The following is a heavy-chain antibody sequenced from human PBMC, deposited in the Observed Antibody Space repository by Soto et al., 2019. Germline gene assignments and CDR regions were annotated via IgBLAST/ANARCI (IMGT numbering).Heavy chain of an antibody. CDR1: GDSVSTNSAT. Sequence: SQTLSLTCAISGDSVSTNSATWDWIRQSPSRGLEWLGRTYYRSKWYNDYAVSVKGRITINPDTSTSTAYMELRSLRSDDTAVYYCARVAPPGDYWGQGTLVTVSS. V-gene: IGHV6-1*01. CDR3: ARVAPPGDY. J-gene: IGHJ4*02. CDR2: TYYRSKWYN.